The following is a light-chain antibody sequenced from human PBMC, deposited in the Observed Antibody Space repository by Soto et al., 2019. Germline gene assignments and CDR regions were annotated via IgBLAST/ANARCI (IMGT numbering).Light chain of an antibody. Sequence: ETVMTQSPATLSVSPGERATLSCRASLSVGTNVAWYQQRPGQAPRLLIYGTSTRATGIPVRFSGSGSGTEFTLTISRLESEDFGFYYCKQYNKWPLFTFGPGTRVD. CDR2: GTS. CDR1: LSVGTN. J-gene: IGKJ3*01. CDR3: KQYNKWPLFT. V-gene: IGKV3-15*01.